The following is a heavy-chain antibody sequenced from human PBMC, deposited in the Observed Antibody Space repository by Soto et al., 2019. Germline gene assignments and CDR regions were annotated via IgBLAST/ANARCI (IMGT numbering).Heavy chain of an antibody. CDR1: GFTFSSYA. V-gene: IGHV3-30-3*01. Sequence: QVQLVESGGGVVQPGRSLRLSCAASGFTFSSYAMHWVRQAPGKGLEWVAVISYDGSNKYYADSVKGRFTISRDNSKNTLYLQMNSLRAEDTAVYYCARAGLRFLVWHYYFDYWGQGTLVTVSS. CDR2: ISYDGSNK. CDR3: ARAGLRFLVWHYYFDY. D-gene: IGHD3-3*01. J-gene: IGHJ4*02.